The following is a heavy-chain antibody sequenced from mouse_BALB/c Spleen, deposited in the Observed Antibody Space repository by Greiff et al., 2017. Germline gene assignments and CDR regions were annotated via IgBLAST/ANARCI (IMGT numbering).Heavy chain of an antibody. CDR2: IWSGGST. CDR3: ARPYYGSRGYFDV. Sequence: VKLMESGPGLVQPSQSLSITCTVSGFSLTSYGVHWVRQSPGKGLEWLGVIWSGGSTDYNAAFISRLSISKDNSKSQVFFKMNSLQANDTAIYYCARPYYGSRGYFDVWGAGTTVTVSS. D-gene: IGHD1-1*01. V-gene: IGHV2-2*02. J-gene: IGHJ1*01. CDR1: GFSLTSYG.